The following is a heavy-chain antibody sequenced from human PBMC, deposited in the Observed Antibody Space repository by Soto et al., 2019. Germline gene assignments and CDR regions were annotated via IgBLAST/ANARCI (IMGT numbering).Heavy chain of an antibody. J-gene: IGHJ4*02. V-gene: IGHV3-21*01. CDR2: ISSSGSYI. CDR3: ARDQPGYSYGYGLGY. Sequence: EVQLVESGGGLVKPGGSLRLSCAASGFTFRSYSMNWVRQAPGKGLEWVSSISSSGSYIYYADSVKGRFTISRDNAKNSLYLQMNSLRAEDTAVYYCARDQPGYSYGYGLGYWGQGTLVTVSS. CDR1: GFTFRSYS. D-gene: IGHD5-18*01.